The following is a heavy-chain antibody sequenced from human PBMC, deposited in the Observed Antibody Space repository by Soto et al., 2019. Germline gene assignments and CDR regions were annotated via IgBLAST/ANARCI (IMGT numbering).Heavy chain of an antibody. CDR2: IYYSGST. V-gene: IGHV4-30-4*01. D-gene: IGHD6-6*01. Sequence: PSETLSLTCTVSGGSISSGDYYWSWIRQPPGKGLEWIGYIYYSGSTYYNPSLKSRVTISVDTSKNQFSLKLSSVTVADTAVYYCARITDSSSRSFDYWGQGTLVTVSS. J-gene: IGHJ4*02. CDR3: ARITDSSSRSFDY. CDR1: GGSISSGDYY.